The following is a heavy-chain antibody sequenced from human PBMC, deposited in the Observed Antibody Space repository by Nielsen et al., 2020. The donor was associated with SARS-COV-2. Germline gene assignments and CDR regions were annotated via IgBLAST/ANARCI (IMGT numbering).Heavy chain of an antibody. D-gene: IGHD3-3*01. CDR1: GGSFSGYY. CDR3: ASGDDAFDI. Sequence: SETLSLTCVVYGGSFSGYYWSWIRQPPGKGLEWIGEINYSGSTNYNPSLNSRVTISVDTSKNQFSLKLSSVTAADTAVYYCASGDDAFDIWGQGTMVTVSS. CDR2: INYSGST. V-gene: IGHV4-34*09. J-gene: IGHJ3*02.